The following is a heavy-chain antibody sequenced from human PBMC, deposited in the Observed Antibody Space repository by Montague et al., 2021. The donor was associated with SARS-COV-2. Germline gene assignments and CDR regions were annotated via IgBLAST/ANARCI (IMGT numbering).Heavy chain of an antibody. CDR1: GGPISSDDYY. CDR3: ARVRDSSGHDY. V-gene: IGHV4-30-4*08. D-gene: IGHD3-22*01. J-gene: IGHJ4*02. Sequence: TLSLTCTVSGGPISSDDYYWSWIRQPPGKGLEWIGYIFYSGSAYYSPSLESRSTISIDTSKNQFSLRLTSVTAADTAVYYCARVRDSSGHDYWGQGTLVTVSS. CDR2: IFYSGSA.